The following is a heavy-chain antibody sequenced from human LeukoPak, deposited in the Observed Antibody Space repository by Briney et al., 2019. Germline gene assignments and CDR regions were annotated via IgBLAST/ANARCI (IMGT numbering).Heavy chain of an antibody. CDR2: ISWNSGSI. Sequence: GGSLRLSCAASGFTFDDYAMHWVRQAPGKGLEWVSGISWNSGSIGYADSVKGRFTISRDNAKNSLYLQMNSLRAEDTALYYCAKRVGGYYYGSGSYYTDLIYYYGMDVWGQGTTVTVSS. D-gene: IGHD3-10*01. V-gene: IGHV3-9*01. CDR3: AKRVGGYYYGSGSYYTDLIYYYGMDV. J-gene: IGHJ6*02. CDR1: GFTFDDYA.